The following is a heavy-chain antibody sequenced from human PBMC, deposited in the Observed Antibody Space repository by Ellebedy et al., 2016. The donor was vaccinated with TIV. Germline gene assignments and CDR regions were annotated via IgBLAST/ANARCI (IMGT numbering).Heavy chain of an antibody. J-gene: IGHJ4*02. V-gene: IGHV4-39*01. CDR3: ARLLLTIGY. CDR1: GDSISSSSYY. Sequence: MPSETLSLTCDVSGDSISSSSYYWVWIRQTPGKGLEWIGSIYRTGRTNYNPSLKSLVTMSVDTPKNQFSLKLNSVTAADTAVYYCARLLLTIGYWGQGILVTVSS. CDR2: IYRTGRT.